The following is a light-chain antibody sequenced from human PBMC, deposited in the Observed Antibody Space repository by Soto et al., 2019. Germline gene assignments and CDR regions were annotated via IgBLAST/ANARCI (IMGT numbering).Light chain of an antibody. Sequence: IVMTQSPATLSVSPGERSTLSCRSGQTIYSNVAWYQHKPGQAPRLLIFDASQRATGIPARFRGSGSGTDFTLSISSLEPEDFAVYYCQQRTDRPPWTFGQGTKVDIK. V-gene: IGKV3-11*01. CDR3: QQRTDRPPWT. CDR2: DAS. CDR1: QTIYSN. J-gene: IGKJ1*01.